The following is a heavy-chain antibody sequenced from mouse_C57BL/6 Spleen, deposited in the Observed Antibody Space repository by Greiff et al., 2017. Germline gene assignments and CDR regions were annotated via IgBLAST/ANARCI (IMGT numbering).Heavy chain of an antibody. CDR1: GYTFTSYW. CDR2: IDPSDSYT. Sequence: VKLQQPGAELVMPGASVKLSCKASGYTFTSYWMHWVKQRPGQGLEWIGEIDPSDSYTNYNQKFKGKSTLTVDKSSSTAYMQLSSLTSEDSAVYYCARTGGLHYGSSDWYFDVWGTGTTVTVSS. V-gene: IGHV1-69*01. J-gene: IGHJ1*03. D-gene: IGHD1-1*01. CDR3: ARTGGLHYGSSDWYFDV.